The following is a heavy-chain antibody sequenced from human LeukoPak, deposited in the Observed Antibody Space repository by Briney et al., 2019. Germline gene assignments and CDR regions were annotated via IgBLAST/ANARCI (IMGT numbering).Heavy chain of an antibody. D-gene: IGHD6-13*01. CDR3: ARYMEAAAVFDY. CDR2: INSDGSST. CDR1: RFTFSSYW. V-gene: IGHV3-74*01. J-gene: IGHJ4*02. Sequence: GGSLRLSCAASRFTFSSYWMHWVRQAPGKGLVWVSRINSDGSSTSYADSVKGRFTISRDNAKNTLYLQMNSLRAEDTAVYYCARYMEAAAVFDYWGQGTLVTVSS.